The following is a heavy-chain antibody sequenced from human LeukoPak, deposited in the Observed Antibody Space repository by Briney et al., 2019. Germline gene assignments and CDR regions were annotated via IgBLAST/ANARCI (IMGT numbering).Heavy chain of an antibody. CDR2: IYYSGST. Sequence: SETLSLTCTVSGGSISSHYWSWIRQPPGKGLEWIGYIYYSGSTNYIPSLKSRVTISVDTSKNQFSLKLSSVTAADTAVYYCAREIGNFWSSQYFYYYMDVWGKGTTVTVSS. CDR1: GGSISSHY. D-gene: IGHD3-3*01. CDR3: AREIGNFWSSQYFYYYMDV. J-gene: IGHJ6*03. V-gene: IGHV4-59*11.